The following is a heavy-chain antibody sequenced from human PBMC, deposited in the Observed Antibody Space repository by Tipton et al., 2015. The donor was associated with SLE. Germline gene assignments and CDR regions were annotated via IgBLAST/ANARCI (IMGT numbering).Heavy chain of an antibody. V-gene: IGHV1-18*01. CDR3: ARDELSEGEVAALDI. CDR1: GYTFSRFG. Sequence: QLVQSGPEVKKPGASVKVSCRASGYTFSRFGISWVRQAPGQGLEWMGWISAYNGNRKYAQTFQGRVTMTKDTSTSTAYMELRSLRYDDTAVYFCARDELSEGEVAALDIWGQGTMVTVSS. D-gene: IGHD1-7*01. J-gene: IGHJ3*02. CDR2: ISAYNGNR.